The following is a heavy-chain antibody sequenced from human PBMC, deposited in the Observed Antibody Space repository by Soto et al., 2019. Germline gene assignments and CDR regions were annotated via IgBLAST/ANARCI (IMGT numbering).Heavy chain of an antibody. J-gene: IGHJ6*02. CDR3: ARRGYSGYEKMGTDSYYGMDV. V-gene: IGHV4-39*01. CDR1: GGSISSSSYY. D-gene: IGHD5-12*01. CDR2: IYYSGST. Sequence: QLQLQESGPGLVKPSETLSLTCTVSGGSISSSSYYWGWIRQPPGKGLEWIGSIYYSGSTYYNPSLKSRVTISVDTSKNQFSLKLSSVTAADTAVYYCARRGYSGYEKMGTDSYYGMDVWGQGTTVTVSS.